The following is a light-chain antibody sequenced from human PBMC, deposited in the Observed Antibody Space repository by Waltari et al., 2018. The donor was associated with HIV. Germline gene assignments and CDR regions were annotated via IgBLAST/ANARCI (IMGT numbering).Light chain of an antibody. CDR1: NIGSKS. Sequence: SYVLTQPPSVSVAPGQTATITCGAHNIGSKSVHWYQQNAGQSPVLVAYGGGVRPSGTPERISGAKFGNTATLTISGVEAGDEADYYCHVWDSDTKHVLFGGGTKLTVL. CDR2: GGG. J-gene: IGLJ3*02. V-gene: IGLV3-21*02. CDR3: HVWDSDTKHVL.